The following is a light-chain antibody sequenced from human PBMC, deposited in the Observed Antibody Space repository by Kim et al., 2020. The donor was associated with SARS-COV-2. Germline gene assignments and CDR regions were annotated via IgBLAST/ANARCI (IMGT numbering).Light chain of an antibody. CDR2: VNSDGSH. CDR3: QTWGTGIWV. CDR1: GGHSSYT. V-gene: IGLV4-69*01. Sequence: QPVLTQSPSASASLGASVKLTCTLSGGHSSYTIAWYQQQPEKGPRFLMNVNSDGSHNKGDGIPNRFSGSSSGAERYLTISSLQSEDEADYYGQTWGTGIWVFGGGTQLTVL. J-gene: IGLJ3*02.